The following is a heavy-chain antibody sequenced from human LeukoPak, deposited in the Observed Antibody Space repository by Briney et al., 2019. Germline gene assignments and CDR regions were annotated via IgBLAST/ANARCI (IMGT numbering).Heavy chain of an antibody. V-gene: IGHV4-4*02. Sequence: PSGTLSLTCGVSGGSISSTNWWTWVRQPPGEGLEWIGEVELSGRTNYNPSLESRVTISVDMSANHISLKLTSVTAADTAVYYCASTRRAAVAGRFDSWGQGTLVTVSS. CDR3: ASTRRAAVAGRFDS. D-gene: IGHD6-19*01. CDR2: VELSGRT. J-gene: IGHJ4*02. CDR1: GGSISSTNW.